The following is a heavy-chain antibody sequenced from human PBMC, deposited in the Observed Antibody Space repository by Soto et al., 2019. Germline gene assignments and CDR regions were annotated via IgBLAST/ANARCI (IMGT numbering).Heavy chain of an antibody. CDR3: ARDDGRYNWNDEYGDCFDY. CDR1: GYTFTSYG. J-gene: IGHJ4*02. Sequence: ASVKVSCKASGYTFTSYGISWVRQAPGQGLEWMGWISAYNGNTNYAQKLQGRVTMTTDTSTSTAYMELRSLRSDDTAVYYCARDDGRYNWNDEYGDCFDYWGQGTLVTVS. V-gene: IGHV1-18*04. CDR2: ISAYNGNT. D-gene: IGHD1-1*01.